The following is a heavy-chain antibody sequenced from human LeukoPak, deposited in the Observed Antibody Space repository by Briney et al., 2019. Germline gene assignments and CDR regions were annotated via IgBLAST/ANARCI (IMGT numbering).Heavy chain of an antibody. CDR1: GYTFTSYA. V-gene: IGHV7-4-1*02. Sequence: ASVKVSCKASGYTFTSYAMNWVRQAPGQGLEWMGWISTNTGNPTYAQGFTGRFVFSLDTSVSTAYLQISSLKAEDTAVYYCARDRPYYDFWSGYYLDAFDIWGQGTMVTVSS. CDR3: ARDRPYYDFWSGYYLDAFDI. D-gene: IGHD3-3*01. CDR2: ISTNTGNP. J-gene: IGHJ3*02.